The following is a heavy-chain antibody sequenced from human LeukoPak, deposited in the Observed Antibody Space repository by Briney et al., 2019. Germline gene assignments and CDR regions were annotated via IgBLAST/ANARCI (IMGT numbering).Heavy chain of an antibody. D-gene: IGHD3-9*01. CDR2: VYYSGTT. J-gene: IGHJ4*02. Sequence: SETLSLTCTVSGGSLSSYYWSWVRQSPGKGLEWIGYVYYSGTTSYNPSLQRRVTISVDTSKNQFSLKVGSVTAADTAVYYCAKEYFDWPDYWGQGTLVTVSS. CDR3: AKEYFDWPDY. CDR1: GGSLSSYY. V-gene: IGHV4-59*12.